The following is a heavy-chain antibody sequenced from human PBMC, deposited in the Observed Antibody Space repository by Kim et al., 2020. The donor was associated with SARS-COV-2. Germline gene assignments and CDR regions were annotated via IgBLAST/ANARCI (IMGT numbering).Heavy chain of an antibody. CDR2: VYYSDNT. D-gene: IGHD4-17*01. CDR3: ARGVFEDYGDYIYS. CDR1: GDSLSSYY. Sequence: SETLSLTCSVSGDSLSSYYWNWIRQTPGKGLEWIGYVYYSDNTNYNPSLKSRVSISVDTAKNQFSLKMFSLTAADTAFYYCARGVFEDYGDYIYSWGQGT. J-gene: IGHJ4*02. V-gene: IGHV4-59*01.